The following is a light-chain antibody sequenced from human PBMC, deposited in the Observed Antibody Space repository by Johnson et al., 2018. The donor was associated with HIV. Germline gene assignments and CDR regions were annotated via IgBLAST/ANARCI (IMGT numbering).Light chain of an antibody. CDR2: EKN. CDR1: TYNIGNNY. CDR3: GAWDSTLNAYV. V-gene: IGLV1-51*02. J-gene: IGLJ1*01. Sequence: QSVLTQPPSVSAAPGQKVTISCSGSTYNIGNNYVSWYQQLPGTAPKLLIYEKNKRPSGIPDRFSASKSGTSATLGITGLQTGDEGDYFCGAWDSTLNAYVFGTGTKVTVL.